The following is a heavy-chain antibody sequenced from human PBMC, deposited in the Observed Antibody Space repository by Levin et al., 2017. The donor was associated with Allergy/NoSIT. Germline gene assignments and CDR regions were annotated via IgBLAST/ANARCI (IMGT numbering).Heavy chain of an antibody. D-gene: IGHD2-15*01. J-gene: IGHJ3*02. CDR3: ARGLCCSGGSCMLPGPFDS. V-gene: IGHV1-8*01. CDR1: GYTFTSYD. CDR2: MNPNSGNT. Sequence: GESLKISCKASGYTFTSYDINWVRQATGQGLEWMGWMNPNSGNTGYAQKFQGRVTMTRNTSISTAYMELSSLRSEDTAVYYCARGLCCSGGSCMLPGPFDSWGQGTMVTVSS.